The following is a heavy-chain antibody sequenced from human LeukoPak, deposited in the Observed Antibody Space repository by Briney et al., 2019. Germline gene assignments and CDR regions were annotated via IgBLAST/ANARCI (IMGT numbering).Heavy chain of an antibody. J-gene: IGHJ4*02. D-gene: IGHD3-22*01. CDR2: INPNSGGT. V-gene: IGHV1-2*02. Sequence: ASVKVSCKASGYTFTGYYMHWVRQAPGQGLEWMGWINPNSGGTNYAQKFQGRVTMTRDTSISTAYMELSRLRSDDTAVYYCARGRRMYYDSSGYSWWSFDYWGQGTLVNVSS. CDR3: ARGRRMYYDSSGYSWWSFDY. CDR1: GYTFTGYY.